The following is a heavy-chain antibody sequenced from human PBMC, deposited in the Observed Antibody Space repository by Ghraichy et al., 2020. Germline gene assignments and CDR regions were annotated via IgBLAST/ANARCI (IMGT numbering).Heavy chain of an antibody. D-gene: IGHD6-19*01. J-gene: IGHJ5*02. CDR2: ISGSGAAP. CDR1: GFTFSTYA. V-gene: IGHV3-23*01. Sequence: GESLNISCVASGFTFSTYAMDWVRQAPGKGLEWVSAISGSGAAPYYAASVKGRFTISRNNSKNTLFLQMTSLTGDDTAVYYCAKDRVWGRGWYPRFDNWGQGTRVTVSS. CDR3: AKDRVWGRGWYPRFDN.